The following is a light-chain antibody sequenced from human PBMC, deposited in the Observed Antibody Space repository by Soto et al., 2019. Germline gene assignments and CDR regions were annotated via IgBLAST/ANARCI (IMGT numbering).Light chain of an antibody. Sequence: EILMTQSPATLSVSPWEIATLSCGASQSVSSNVAWYQQKPGQAPRLLIYGASNRATGIPARFSGSGSGTDFSLTITSLQSEDFAVYYCQQYGSASITFGQGTRLEIK. V-gene: IGKV3-15*01. CDR3: QQYGSASIT. CDR1: QSVSSN. J-gene: IGKJ5*01. CDR2: GAS.